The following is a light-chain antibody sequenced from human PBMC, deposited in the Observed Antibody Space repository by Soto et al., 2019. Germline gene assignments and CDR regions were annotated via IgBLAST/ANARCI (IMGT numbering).Light chain of an antibody. J-gene: IGLJ1*01. Sequence: QSVLTQPHSASGSPGQSVTISCTGTNSDVGRYNSVSWYQQLPGKAPKIMIYDVSKRPSGVPDRFSGSKSDNTASLTISGLQAEDEADYYCCSYAGSYTFVFGIGTKVTVL. CDR1: NSDVGRYNS. CDR3: CSYAGSYTFV. V-gene: IGLV2-11*01. CDR2: DVS.